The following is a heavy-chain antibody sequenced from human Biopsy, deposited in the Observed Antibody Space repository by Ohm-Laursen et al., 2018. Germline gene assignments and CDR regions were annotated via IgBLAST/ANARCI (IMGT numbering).Heavy chain of an antibody. J-gene: IGHJ6*02. CDR1: GGSISSDY. CDR3: ARATNSTGWPYYYFYGMDV. V-gene: IGHV4-59*07. D-gene: IGHD2/OR15-2a*01. Sequence: SDTLSLTCTVSGGSISSDYWSWIRQTPGKGLEWIGYIYYSGSTNYNPSLKSRVTISVDTSKNQFSRRLNSVTAADTAVYYCARATNSTGWPYYYFYGMDVWGQGTTVTVSS. CDR2: IYYSGST.